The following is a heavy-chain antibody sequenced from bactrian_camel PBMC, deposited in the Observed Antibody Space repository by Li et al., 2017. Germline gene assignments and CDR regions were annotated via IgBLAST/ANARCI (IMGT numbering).Heavy chain of an antibody. CDR2: IYTNGGST. Sequence: HVQLVESGGGSVQAGGPLRLSCLKSGNTTGLARVGWFRQIPGKEREGVAVIYTNGGSTRYADSVKGRFTISQDSAKNTAILQMTDLKPEDSAMYYCAANSGRYGGTCESHIGMDYWGKGTQVTVS. V-gene: IGHV3S53*01. J-gene: IGHJ7*01. D-gene: IGHD6*01. CDR1: GNTTGLAR.